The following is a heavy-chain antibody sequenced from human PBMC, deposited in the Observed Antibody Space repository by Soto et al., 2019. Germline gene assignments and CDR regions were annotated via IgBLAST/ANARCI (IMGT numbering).Heavy chain of an antibody. CDR3: ARSAYYDSRYFDL. CDR2: IYHSGST. Sequence: QVQLQESGPGLVKPSGTLSLTCAVSGGSISSSNWWSWVRQPPGKGLEWIGEIYHSGSTNYNPSLKSRVSISVYKSQNQFTLKLSSVTAADTAVFYCARSAYYDSRYFDLWGRGTLVTVSS. D-gene: IGHD3-3*01. J-gene: IGHJ2*01. CDR1: GGSISSSNW. V-gene: IGHV4-4*02.